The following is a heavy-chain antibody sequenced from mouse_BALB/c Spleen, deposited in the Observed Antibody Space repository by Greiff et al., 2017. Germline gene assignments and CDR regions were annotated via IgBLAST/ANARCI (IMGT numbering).Heavy chain of an antibody. CDR1: GYTFTSYY. V-gene: IGHV1S81*02. D-gene: IGHD2-1*01. J-gene: IGHJ3*01. CDR2: INPSNGGT. CDR3: TRSPYCNSCFAY. Sequence: QVQLQQSGAELVKPGASVKLSCKASGYTFTSYYMYWVKQRPGQGLEWIGEINPSNGGTNFNEKFKSKATLTVDKSSSTAYMQLSSLKSEDSAVYYCTRSPYCNSCFAYWGQGTLVTVSA.